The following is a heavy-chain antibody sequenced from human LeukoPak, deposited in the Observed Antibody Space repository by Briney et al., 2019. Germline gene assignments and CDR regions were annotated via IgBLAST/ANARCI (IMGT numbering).Heavy chain of an antibody. V-gene: IGHV3-15*01. CDR1: GFTFSNAW. CDR3: TTERWGDNRPSDY. D-gene: IGHD3-22*01. Sequence: GGSLRLSCAASGFTFSNAWMSWVRQAPGKGREWVGRIKSKTDGGTTDYAAPVKGRFTISRDDSKNTLYLQMNSLKTEDPAVYYCTTERWGDNRPSDYWGQGTLVTVSS. J-gene: IGHJ4*02. CDR2: IKSKTDGGTT.